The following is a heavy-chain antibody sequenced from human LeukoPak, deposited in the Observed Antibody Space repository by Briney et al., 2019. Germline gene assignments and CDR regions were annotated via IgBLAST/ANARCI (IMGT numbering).Heavy chain of an antibody. D-gene: IGHD3-10*01. Sequence: SETLSLTCTVSGYSISSGYYWGWIRQPPGKGLEWIGSIYYSGSTYYNPSLKSRVTISVDTSKNQFSLKLSSVTAADTAVYYCARLHYYGSGSYYKYYYYYYMDVWGKGTTVTISS. J-gene: IGHJ6*03. CDR1: GYSISSGYY. V-gene: IGHV4-38-2*02. CDR3: ARLHYYGSGSYYKYYYYYYMDV. CDR2: IYYSGST.